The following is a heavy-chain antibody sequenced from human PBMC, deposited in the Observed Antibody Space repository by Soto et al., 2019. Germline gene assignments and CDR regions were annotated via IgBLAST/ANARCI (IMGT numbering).Heavy chain of an antibody. CDR2: TYYRSKWYN. D-gene: IGHD6-13*01. CDR1: GDSVSSNSAA. J-gene: IGHJ6*04. V-gene: IGHV6-1*01. Sequence: SQTLSLTCAISGDSVSSNSAAWNWIRQSPSRGLEWLGRTYYRSKWYNDYAVSVKSRITINPDTSKNQFSLQLNSVTPEDTAVYYCARDRAYSSTWPTRDYYYGMDVWGKGTTVTVSS. CDR3: ARDRAYSSTWPTRDYYYGMDV.